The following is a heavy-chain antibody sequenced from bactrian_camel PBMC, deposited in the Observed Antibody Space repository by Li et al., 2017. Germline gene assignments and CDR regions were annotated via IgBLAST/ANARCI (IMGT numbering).Heavy chain of an antibody. J-gene: IGHJ4*01. D-gene: IGHD4*01. CDR1: GHIYSDSC. CDR3: ASATFGPCNVMASGAAPADY. V-gene: IGHV3S54*01. CDR2: IYSGGGSS. Sequence: HVQLVESGGGSVQAGGSLRLSCTASGHIYSDSCMAWFRQAPGKEREGVATIYSGGGSSYYADSVKGRFTISRDGAGNTLYLQMNGLIPEDTAMYYCASATFGPCNVMASGAAPADYRGPGTQVTV.